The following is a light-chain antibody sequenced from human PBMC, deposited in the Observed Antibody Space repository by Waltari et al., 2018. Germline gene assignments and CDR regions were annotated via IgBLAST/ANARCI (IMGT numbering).Light chain of an antibody. CDR2: SNN. CDR3: AAWDDRLNGNV. CDR1: SSNIGSNT. Sequence: QSVLTQPPSASGTPGQRVTISCSGSSSNIGSNTVNWYQQVPGTAPKLLIYSNNQRPPGVPDRVSGSKSCTSASLAISWLQSEDEADYYCAAWDDRLNGNVFGSGTKVTVL. J-gene: IGLJ6*01. V-gene: IGLV1-44*01.